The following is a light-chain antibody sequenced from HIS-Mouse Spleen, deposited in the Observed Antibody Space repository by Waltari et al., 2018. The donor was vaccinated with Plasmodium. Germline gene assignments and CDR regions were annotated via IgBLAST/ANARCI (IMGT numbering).Light chain of an antibody. CDR1: QSVLYSSNNKNY. J-gene: IGKJ2*01. Sequence: DIVMTQPPDSLAVPLGARATITHKPSQSVLYSSNNKNYLAWYQQKPGQPPKLLIYWASTRESGVPDRFSGSGSGTDFTLTISSLQAEDVAVYYCQQYYSTPYTFGQGTKLEIK. CDR3: QQYYSTPYT. V-gene: IGKV4-1*01. CDR2: WAS.